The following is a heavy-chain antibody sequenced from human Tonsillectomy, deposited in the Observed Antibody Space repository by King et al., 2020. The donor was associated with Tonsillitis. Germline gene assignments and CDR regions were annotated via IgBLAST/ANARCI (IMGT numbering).Heavy chain of an antibody. V-gene: IGHV4-34*01. CDR2: INHSGST. J-gene: IGHJ5*02. CDR3: ARGRLFFVVSFSSPRTENWFDP. Sequence: VQLQQWGAGLLKPSETLSLTCAVYGGSFSGYYWSWIRQPPGKGLEWIGEINHSGSTNYNPSLKSRVTISVDTSKNQFSLKLSSVTAADTALYYCARGRLFFVVSFSSPRTENWFDPWGQGTLVTVSS. D-gene: IGHD3-22*01. CDR1: GGSFSGYY.